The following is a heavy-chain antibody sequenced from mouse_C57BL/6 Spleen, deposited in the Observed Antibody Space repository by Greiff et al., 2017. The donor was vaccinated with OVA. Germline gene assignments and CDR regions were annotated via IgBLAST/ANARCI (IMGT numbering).Heavy chain of an antibody. CDR3: APYAMDH. CDR1: GYSFTGYY. Sequence: VQLKQSGPELVKPGASVKISCKASGYSFTGYYMNWVKQSPEKSLEWIGEINPSTGGTTYNQKFKAKATLTVDKSSSTAYMQLKSLTSEDSAVYYCAPYAMDHWGQGTSVTVSS. V-gene: IGHV1-42*01. CDR2: INPSTGGT. J-gene: IGHJ4*01.